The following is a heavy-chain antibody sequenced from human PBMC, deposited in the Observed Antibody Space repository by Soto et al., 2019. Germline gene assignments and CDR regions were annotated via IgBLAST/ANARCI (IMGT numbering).Heavy chain of an antibody. V-gene: IGHV1-69*02. J-gene: IGHJ4*02. Sequence: QVQLVQSGAEVKKPGSSVKVSCKASGGTFSSYTISWVRQAPGQGLEWMGRIIPILGIANYAQKFQGRVTITADKSTSTAYMELSSLRSEDTAVYYCGGLLAFPPMTTVTTPDYWGQGTLVTVSS. CDR2: IIPILGIA. D-gene: IGHD4-17*01. CDR1: GGTFSSYT. CDR3: GGLLAFPPMTTVTTPDY.